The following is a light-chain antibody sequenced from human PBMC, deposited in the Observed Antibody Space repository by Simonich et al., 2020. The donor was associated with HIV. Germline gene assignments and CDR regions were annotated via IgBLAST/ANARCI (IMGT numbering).Light chain of an antibody. CDR2: GAS. J-gene: IGKJ2*01. CDR3: QQYGNSPMYT. Sequence: EIVLTQSPGTLSLSPGERATLSCRASQSVSSSSLAWYQQKPGQAPRLLIYGASPRATGIPARFSGSGSGTEFTLTISSLQSEDFAVYYCQQYGNSPMYTFGQGTRLEIK. V-gene: IGKV3-20*01. CDR1: QSVSSSS.